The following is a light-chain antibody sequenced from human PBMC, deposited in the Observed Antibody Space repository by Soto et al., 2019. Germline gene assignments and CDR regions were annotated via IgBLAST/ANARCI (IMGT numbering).Light chain of an antibody. CDR3: VAWDDSLSGGV. CDR1: SSNIGSNY. J-gene: IGLJ7*01. Sequence: QSVLTQPPSASGTPGQRVTISCSGSSSNIGSNYVYWYQQLPGTAPKLLIYRNNQRPSGVPDRFSGSKSGTSASLAISGLRSEDEADYYCVAWDDSLSGGVFGGGTQLTVL. V-gene: IGLV1-47*01. CDR2: RNN.